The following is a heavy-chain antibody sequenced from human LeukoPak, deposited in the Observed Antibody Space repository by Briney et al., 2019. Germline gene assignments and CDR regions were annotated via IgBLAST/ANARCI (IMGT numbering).Heavy chain of an antibody. CDR2: LGNSGGTT. Sequence: HPGGSLRLSCAASGFTFSSYAMSWVRQAPGKGLEWVSTLGNSGGTTYYADSVKGRFTISRDTSKNTLYLQMNSLRAEDTAVYYCAKDRAVNGRWDAFDIWGQGTMVTVSS. J-gene: IGHJ3*02. CDR3: AKDRAVNGRWDAFDI. D-gene: IGHD3-10*01. CDR1: GFTFSSYA. V-gene: IGHV3-23*01.